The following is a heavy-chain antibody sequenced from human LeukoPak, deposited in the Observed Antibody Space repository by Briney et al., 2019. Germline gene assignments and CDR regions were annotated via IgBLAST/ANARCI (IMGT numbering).Heavy chain of an antibody. Sequence: SETLSLTCAVSGYSISRGSYWGWIRQPPGKGLEWIGSVYHSGSAYYNPSLKSRVTISVDTSKNQFSLKLSSVTAADTAVYYCARDNRRLRQFDYWGQGTLVTVSS. CDR2: VYHSGSA. CDR3: ARDNRRLRQFDY. CDR1: GYSISRGSY. J-gene: IGHJ4*02. D-gene: IGHD4-17*01. V-gene: IGHV4-38-2*02.